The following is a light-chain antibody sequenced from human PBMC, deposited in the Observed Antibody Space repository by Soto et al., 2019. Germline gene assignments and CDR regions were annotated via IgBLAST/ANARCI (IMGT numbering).Light chain of an antibody. CDR3: CSYAGSYTFV. Sequence: QSALTQPRSVSGSPGQSVTISCTGTSSDVGGYNYVSWYQPHPGKAPKLMIYEVSKRPSGVPDRFSGSKSADTASLTSSGLQADDEADYYCCSYAGSYTFVFGAGTKVTVL. V-gene: IGLV2-11*01. J-gene: IGLJ1*01. CDR1: SSDVGGYNY. CDR2: EVS.